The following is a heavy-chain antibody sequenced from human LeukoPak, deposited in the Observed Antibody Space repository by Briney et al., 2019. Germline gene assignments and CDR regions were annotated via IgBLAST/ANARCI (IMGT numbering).Heavy chain of an antibody. CDR2: IKQDGSEK. J-gene: IGHJ4*02. V-gene: IGHV3-7*01. CDR1: GFTFSSYA. D-gene: IGHD3-10*01. Sequence: PGGSLRLSCAASGFTFSSYAMSWVRQAPGKGLEWVANIKQDGSEKYYVDSVKGRFTISRDNTKNSLYLQMNSLRAEDTAVYYCARVASPVTYYYGSGSYAHDYWGQGTLVTVSS. CDR3: ARVASPVTYYYGSGSYAHDY.